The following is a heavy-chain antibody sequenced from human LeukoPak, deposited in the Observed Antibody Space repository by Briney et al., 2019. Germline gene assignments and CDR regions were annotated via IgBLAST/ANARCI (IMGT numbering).Heavy chain of an antibody. J-gene: IGHJ5*02. CDR3: AKVNCNAGSCYFDP. V-gene: IGHV4-30-4*08. D-gene: IGHD2-15*01. Sequence: SGTLSLTCTVSGGSISSSSYYWGWIRQPPGKGLEWIGYIYYSGRTYYNSSLESRVTISVDTSKNQFSLKMYSVTAADTAVYFCAKVNCNAGSCYFDPWGQGTLVTVSS. CDR1: GGSISSSSYY. CDR2: IYYSGRT.